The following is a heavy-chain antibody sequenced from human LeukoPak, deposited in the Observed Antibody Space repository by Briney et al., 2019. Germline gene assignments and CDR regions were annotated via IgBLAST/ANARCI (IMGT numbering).Heavy chain of an antibody. CDR2: ISNTASWI. J-gene: IGHJ4*02. CDR3: ANEPYSSSSTEFDY. CDR1: GFSFSDYY. D-gene: IGHD6-6*01. Sequence: PGGSLRLSCAASGFSFSDYYMGWIRQAPGRGLEWISYISNTASWIRYADSVKGRFTISRDNSKNTLYLQMNSLRAEDTAVYYCANEPYSSSSTEFDYWGQGTLVTVSS. V-gene: IGHV3-11*04.